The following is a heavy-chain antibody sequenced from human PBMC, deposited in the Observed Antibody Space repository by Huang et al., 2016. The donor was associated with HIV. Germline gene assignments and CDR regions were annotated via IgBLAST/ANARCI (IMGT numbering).Heavy chain of an antibody. CDR2: IYYSGST. CDR1: GGSITSSSYY. J-gene: IGHJ3*02. CDR3: ARHFSYYDSSGYTPWDAFDI. Sequence: QLQLQGSGPGLVKPSETLSLTCPVSGGSITSSSYYWGWIRQPPGKGLEWVGSIYYSGSTEYNPSRKSRVTVAVDTSKNQFSLKLSSVTAADTAVYYCARHFSYYDSSGYTPWDAFDIWGQGTMVTVSS. V-gene: IGHV4-39*01. D-gene: IGHD3-22*01.